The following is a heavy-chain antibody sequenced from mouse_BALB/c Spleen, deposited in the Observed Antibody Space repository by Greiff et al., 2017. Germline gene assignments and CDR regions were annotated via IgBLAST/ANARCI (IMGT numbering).Heavy chain of an antibody. V-gene: IGHV1-67*01. D-gene: IGHD3-3*01. CDR1: GYTFTDYA. Sequence: VQLMESGPELVRPGVSVKISCKGSGYTFTDYAMHWVNQSHAKSLEWIGVISTYYGNTNYNQKFKGTATMTVDKSSSTAYMELARLTSEDSAIYYCARLGTRDCFAYWGQGTLVTVSA. CDR2: ISTYYGNT. J-gene: IGHJ3*01. CDR3: ARLGTRDCFAY.